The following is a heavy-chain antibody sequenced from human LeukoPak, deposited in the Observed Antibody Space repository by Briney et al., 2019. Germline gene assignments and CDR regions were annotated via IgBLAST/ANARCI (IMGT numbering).Heavy chain of an antibody. CDR3: AKDAGLLPMYYFDY. D-gene: IGHD2-21*02. CDR1: GVRFSSYA. V-gene: IGHV3-23*01. Sequence: GGSLRLSCAASGVRFSSYAMSWVRQAPGKGLEWVSAISGSGGSTYYADSVKGRFTISRDNSKNTLYLQMNSLRAEDTAVYYCAKDAGLLPMYYFDYWGQGTLVTVSS. J-gene: IGHJ4*02. CDR2: ISGSGGST.